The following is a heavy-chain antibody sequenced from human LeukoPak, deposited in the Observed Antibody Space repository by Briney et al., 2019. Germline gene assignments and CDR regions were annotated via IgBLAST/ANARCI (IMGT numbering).Heavy chain of an antibody. CDR1: GYTFTGYY. D-gene: IGHD4-17*01. Sequence: GASVKVSCKASGYTFTGYYMHWVRQAPGQGLEWMGWINPNSGGTNYAQKFQGRVTMTRDTSISTAYMELSRLRSDDTAVYYCAKIAGDYWARGYFDYWGQGTLVTVSS. J-gene: IGHJ4*02. CDR3: AKIAGDYWARGYFDY. CDR2: INPNSGGT. V-gene: IGHV1-2*02.